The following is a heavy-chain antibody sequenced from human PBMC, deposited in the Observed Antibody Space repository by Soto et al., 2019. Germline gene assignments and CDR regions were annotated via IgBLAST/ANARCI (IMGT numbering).Heavy chain of an antibody. CDR3: ARFRPFCQLLYRPCWFDP. J-gene: IGHJ5*02. V-gene: IGHV4-34*01. Sequence: PSETLSLTCAVYGGSFSGYYWSWIRQPPGKGLEWIGEINHSGSTNYNPSLKSRVTISVDTSKNQFSLKLSSVTAADTAVYYCARFRPFCQLLYRPCWFDPWGQGTLVTVSS. CDR2: INHSGST. D-gene: IGHD2-2*02. CDR1: GGSFSGYY.